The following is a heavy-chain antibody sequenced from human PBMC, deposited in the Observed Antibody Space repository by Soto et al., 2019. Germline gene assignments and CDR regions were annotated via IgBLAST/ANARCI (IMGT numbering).Heavy chain of an antibody. Sequence: SETLSLTCTVSGASISGFYWSWIRKSAGKGLEWIGRIYATGTTDYNPSLKSRVMMSIDTSKKQFSLKLRSVTAADTAVYYCVRDGTKTLRDWFDFWGQGMSVTVSS. D-gene: IGHD1-1*01. V-gene: IGHV4-4*07. CDR3: VRDGTKTLRDWFDF. CDR2: IYATGTT. CDR1: GASISGFY. J-gene: IGHJ5*01.